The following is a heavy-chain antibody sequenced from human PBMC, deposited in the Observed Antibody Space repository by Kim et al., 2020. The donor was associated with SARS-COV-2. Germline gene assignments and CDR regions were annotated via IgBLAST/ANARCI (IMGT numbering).Heavy chain of an antibody. CDR1: GGSFSGYY. CDR2: INHSGST. Sequence: SETLSLTCAVYGGSFSGYYWSWIRQPPGKGLEWIGEINHSGSTNYNPSLKSRVTISVDTSKNQFSLKLSSVTAADTAVYYCARAHRGSPSMDVWGQGTTV. J-gene: IGHJ6*02. D-gene: IGHD2-15*01. V-gene: IGHV4-34*01. CDR3: ARAHRGSPSMDV.